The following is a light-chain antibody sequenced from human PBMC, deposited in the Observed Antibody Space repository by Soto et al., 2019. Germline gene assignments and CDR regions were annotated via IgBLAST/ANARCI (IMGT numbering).Light chain of an antibody. J-gene: IGLJ1*01. CDR1: SSDVGGSND. CDR3: SSYTCSSLYV. CDR2: DVS. V-gene: IGLV2-14*01. Sequence: TQPASVSASPGPSITISCTGTSSDVGGSNDVSCYQQHPHKAPKLMLYDVSDRPSVVSNRFSGSKSGNTASLAISGLQAEDEADYYCSSYTCSSLYVFGTGTKVTVL.